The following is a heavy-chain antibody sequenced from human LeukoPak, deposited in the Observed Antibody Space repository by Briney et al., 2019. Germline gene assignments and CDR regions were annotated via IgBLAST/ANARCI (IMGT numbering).Heavy chain of an antibody. D-gene: IGHD3-3*01. CDR1: GGSISSGGYY. V-gene: IGHV4-31*03. J-gene: IGHJ3*02. CDR2: IYYGGST. CDR3: AREALDYDFWSGPAHDAFDI. Sequence: PSATLSLTCTVSGGSISSGGYYWSWIRQHPGKGLEWIGYIYYGGSTYYNPSLKSRVTISVDTSKNQFSLKLSSVTAADTAVYYCAREALDYDFWSGPAHDAFDIWGQGTMVTVSS.